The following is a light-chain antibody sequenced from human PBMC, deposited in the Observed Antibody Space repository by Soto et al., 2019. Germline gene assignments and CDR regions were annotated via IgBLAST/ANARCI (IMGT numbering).Light chain of an antibody. CDR3: QQLNSYPFT. CDR1: ESISTY. V-gene: IGKV1-39*01. J-gene: IGKJ5*01. Sequence: DIQMTQSPSSLSASVGDRVTITCRASESISTYLNWYQQRPGKAPNLLIYAASNLQSGVPSRFSGSGSGTDFTLTISSLQSEDFATYYCQQLNSYPFTFGQGTRLEIK. CDR2: AAS.